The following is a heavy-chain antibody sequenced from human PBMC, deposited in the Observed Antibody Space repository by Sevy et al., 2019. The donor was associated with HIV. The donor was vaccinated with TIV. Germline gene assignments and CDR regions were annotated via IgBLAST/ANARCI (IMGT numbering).Heavy chain of an antibody. Sequence: ASVKVSCKASGYTFTSYGISLVRQAPGQGLEWMGWISAYNGNTNYAQKLQGRVTMTTDTSTSTAYMELRSLRSDDTAVYYCARGTYDSSGYWLYYFDYWGQGTLVTVSS. V-gene: IGHV1-18*01. CDR1: GYTFTSYG. J-gene: IGHJ4*02. CDR3: ARGTYDSSGYWLYYFDY. CDR2: ISAYNGNT. D-gene: IGHD3-22*01.